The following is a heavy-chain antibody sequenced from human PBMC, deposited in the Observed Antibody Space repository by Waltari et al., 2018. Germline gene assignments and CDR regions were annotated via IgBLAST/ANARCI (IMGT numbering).Heavy chain of an antibody. V-gene: IGHV3-53*01. J-gene: IGHJ2*01. CDR3: ARAPYCGGDCYSWWYFDL. CDR2: IYSGGST. Sequence: EVQLVESGGGLIQPGGSLRLSCAASGFTVSSNYMSWARQATGKGLEWVSVIYSGGSTYYADSVKGRFTISRDNSKNTLYLQMNSLRAEDTAVYYCARAPYCGGDCYSWWYFDLWGRGTLVTVSS. CDR1: GFTVSSNY. D-gene: IGHD2-21*01.